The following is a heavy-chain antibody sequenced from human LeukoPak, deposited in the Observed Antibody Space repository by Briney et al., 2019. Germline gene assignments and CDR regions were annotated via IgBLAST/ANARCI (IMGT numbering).Heavy chain of an antibody. CDR3: ARRGVRYFRAFDI. J-gene: IGHJ3*02. D-gene: IGHD3-9*01. V-gene: IGHV4-34*01. Sequence: SETLSLTCAVYGGSFSGYYWSWIRQPPGKGLEWIGEINHSGSTNYNPSLKSRVTISVDTSKNQFSLKLSSVTAADTAVYYCARRGVRYFRAFDIWAKGQWSPSLQ. CDR1: GGSFSGYY. CDR2: INHSGST.